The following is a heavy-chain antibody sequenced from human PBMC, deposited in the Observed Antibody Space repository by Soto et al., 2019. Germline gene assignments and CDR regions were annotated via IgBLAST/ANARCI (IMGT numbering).Heavy chain of an antibody. J-gene: IGHJ6*02. CDR2: IIPIFGTA. CDR1: GGTFSSYA. V-gene: IGHV1-69*06. Sequence: QVQLVQSGAEVKKPGSSVKVSCKASGGTFSSYAISWVRQAPGQGLEWMGGIIPIFGTANYAQKFQGRVTITADKSTSTAYMELSSLRSEDTAVYYCARAHYDILTGYYLYYYYGMDVWGQGTTVTVSS. CDR3: ARAHYDILTGYYLYYYYGMDV. D-gene: IGHD3-9*01.